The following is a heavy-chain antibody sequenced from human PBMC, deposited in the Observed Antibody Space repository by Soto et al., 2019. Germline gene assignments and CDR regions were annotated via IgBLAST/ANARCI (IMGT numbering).Heavy chain of an antibody. D-gene: IGHD5-18*01. CDR3: ARDSDTAMADY. CDR1: GYTLTGYY. CDR2: INPNSGGT. Sequence: SVKVSCKASGYTLTGYYLHWVRQAPGQGLEWMGWINPNSGGTNYAQKFQGRVTMTRDTSISTAYMELSRLRSDDTAVYYCARDSDTAMADYWGQGTLVTVSS. V-gene: IGHV1-2*02. J-gene: IGHJ4*02.